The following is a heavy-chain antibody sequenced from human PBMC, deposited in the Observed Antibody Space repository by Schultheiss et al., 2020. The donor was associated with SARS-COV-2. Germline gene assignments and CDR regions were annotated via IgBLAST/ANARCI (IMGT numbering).Heavy chain of an antibody. CDR3: TGGRDAYKTGY. Sequence: SETLSLTCAVYGGSFSGYYWSWIRQHPGKGLEWIGYIYYSGSTYSGSTYYNPSLKSRVTISVDTSNNQFSLNLSSVTAADTAVYYCTGGRDAYKTGYWGQGTLVTVSS. CDR1: GGSFSGYY. D-gene: IGHD5-24*01. V-gene: IGHV4-30-4*08. J-gene: IGHJ4*02. CDR2: IYYSGSTYSGST.